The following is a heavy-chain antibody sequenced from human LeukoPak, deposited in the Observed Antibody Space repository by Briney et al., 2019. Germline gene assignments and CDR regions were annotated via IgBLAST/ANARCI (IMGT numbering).Heavy chain of an antibody. CDR2: IYYSGST. CDR1: GGSISSSSYY. CDR3: ARAISSIAARRGYYYYYMDV. V-gene: IGHV4-61*01. D-gene: IGHD6-6*01. J-gene: IGHJ6*03. Sequence: SETLSLTCTVSGGSISSSSYYWSWIRQPPGKGLEWIGYIYYSGSTNYNPSLKSRVTISVDTSKNQFSLKLSSVTAADTAVYYCARAISSIAARRGYYYYYMDVWGKGTTVTVSS.